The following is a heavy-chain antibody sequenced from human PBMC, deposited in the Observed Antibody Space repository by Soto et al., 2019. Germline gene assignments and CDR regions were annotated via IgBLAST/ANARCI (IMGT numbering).Heavy chain of an antibody. Sequence: EVQLVESGGGLVQPGGSLRLSCAASGFTFSSYWMSWVRQAPGKGLEWVANIKQDGSEKYYVDSVKGRFTISRDNAKNSLYVQMNSLRAEDTAVYYCVRISLWGVTNRPFDYWGQGTLVTVSS. CDR1: GFTFSSYW. CDR3: VRISLWGVTNRPFDY. V-gene: IGHV3-7*01. J-gene: IGHJ4*02. CDR2: IKQDGSEK. D-gene: IGHD3-16*01.